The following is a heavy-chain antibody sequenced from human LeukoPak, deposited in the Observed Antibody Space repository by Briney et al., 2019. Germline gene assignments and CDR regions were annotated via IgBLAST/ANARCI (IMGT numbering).Heavy chain of an antibody. CDR3: ARGYCSSTSCPPQI. V-gene: IGHV3-21*01. D-gene: IGHD2-2*01. CDR2: ISSSSSYI. Sequence: GGSLRLSCAASGFTFSSYSMNWVRQAPGKGLEWVSSISSSSSYIYYADSVKGRFTISRDNAKNSLYLQMNCLRAEDTAVYYCARGYCSSTSCPPQIWGQGTMVTVSS. CDR1: GFTFSSYS. J-gene: IGHJ3*02.